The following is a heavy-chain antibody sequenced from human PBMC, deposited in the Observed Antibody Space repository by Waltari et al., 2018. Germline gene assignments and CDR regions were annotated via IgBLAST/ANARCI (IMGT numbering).Heavy chain of an antibody. Sequence: EVQLVESGGGLVQPGRSLRLSCAASGFTFDDYAMHWVRQAPGKGLEWVSGISWNSGSIGYADSVKGRFTISRDNAKNSLYLQMNSLRAEDTALYYCAKGFGGYNRLGIDYWGQGTLVTVSS. CDR1: GFTFDDYA. J-gene: IGHJ4*02. V-gene: IGHV3-9*01. CDR3: AKGFGGYNRLGIDY. CDR2: ISWNSGSI. D-gene: IGHD5-12*01.